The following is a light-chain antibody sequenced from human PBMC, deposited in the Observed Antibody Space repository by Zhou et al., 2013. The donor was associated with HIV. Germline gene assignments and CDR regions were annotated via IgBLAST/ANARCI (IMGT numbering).Light chain of an antibody. Sequence: DIQMTQSPSSLSASVGDRVTITCRASQGIGYSLAWYQQKPGKAPKLLIYAASSLQGGVPSRFSGSGSGTEFTLTISSLQLEDFATYFCLQHNSFPQTFGQGTQVEIK. CDR2: AAS. CDR1: QGIGYS. CDR3: LQHNSFPQT. J-gene: IGKJ1*01. V-gene: IGKV1-17*01.